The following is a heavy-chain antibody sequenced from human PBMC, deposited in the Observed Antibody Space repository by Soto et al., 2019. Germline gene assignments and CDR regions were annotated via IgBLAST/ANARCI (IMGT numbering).Heavy chain of an antibody. CDR2: IQRDGSIT. Sequence: EVQLVESGGGLVQPGGSLRLSCVASGFTLSSYWMHWVRQAPGKGLVWVSRIQRDGSITSYAESVKGRFTISRDNAKNTLYLQMNNLRAEDTAVYYYAADLGYWGQGTVVTVSS. CDR3: AADLGY. D-gene: IGHD3-16*01. J-gene: IGHJ4*02. V-gene: IGHV3-74*01. CDR1: GFTLSSYW.